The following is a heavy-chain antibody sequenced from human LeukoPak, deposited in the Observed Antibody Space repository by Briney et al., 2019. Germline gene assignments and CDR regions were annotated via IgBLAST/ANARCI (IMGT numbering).Heavy chain of an antibody. CDR3: ARVHMTSKKTFDY. CDR1: GYAFTGYY. Sequence: ASVKVSCKASGYAFTGYYIHWVRQAPGQGLEWMGWINPNSGGTKYAQKFQGRVTMTRDTSISTAYMELSRLRSDDTAVYYCARVHMTSKKTFDYWGQGTLVTVSS. J-gene: IGHJ4*02. D-gene: IGHD2-21*01. CDR2: INPNSGGT. V-gene: IGHV1-2*02.